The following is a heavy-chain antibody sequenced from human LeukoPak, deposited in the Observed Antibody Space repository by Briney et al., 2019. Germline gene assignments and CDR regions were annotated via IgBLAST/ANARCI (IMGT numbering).Heavy chain of an antibody. D-gene: IGHD3/OR15-3a*01. J-gene: IGHJ4*02. CDR3: ARAQNSWTPAGD. CDR2: INPSGGST. Sequence: GASVKVSCKASGYTFTSYYMHWVRQAPGQGLEWMGIINPSGGSTSYAQKFHGRVTITRDTSTSTVYMELSSLRSEDTAVYYCARAQNSWTPAGDWGQGTLVTVSS. V-gene: IGHV1-46*01. CDR1: GYTFTSYY.